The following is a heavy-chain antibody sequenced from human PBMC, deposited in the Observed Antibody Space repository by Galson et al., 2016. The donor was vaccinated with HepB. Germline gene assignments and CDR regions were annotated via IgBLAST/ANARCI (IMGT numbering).Heavy chain of an antibody. D-gene: IGHD6-19*01. J-gene: IGHJ4*02. V-gene: IGHV1-69*13. CDR2: IIPIFGTA. Sequence: SVKVSCKASGGSFSSYAINWVRQAPGQGLEWMGGIIPIFGTANYAQKFQGRVTITANESTSTAFMELSSLRSEDTALYYCAREGNMDGAVAGTTLFDDWGQGTLVTVSS. CDR3: AREGNMDGAVAGTTLFDD. CDR1: GGSFSSYA.